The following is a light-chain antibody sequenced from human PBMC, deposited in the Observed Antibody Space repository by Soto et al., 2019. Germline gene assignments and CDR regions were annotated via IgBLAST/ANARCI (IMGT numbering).Light chain of an antibody. J-gene: IGKJ4*02. V-gene: IGKV3-15*01. Sequence: MMMTQSPSTVSVSPGERVTLSCRTSHSVNSHVAWYQQKPGQAPRLLLYGASTRATGIPVRFSGSGFGTEFTLTISSLQSEDFAVYYCQQFAGSFGGGTKVDI. CDR2: GAS. CDR3: QQFAGS. CDR1: HSVNSH.